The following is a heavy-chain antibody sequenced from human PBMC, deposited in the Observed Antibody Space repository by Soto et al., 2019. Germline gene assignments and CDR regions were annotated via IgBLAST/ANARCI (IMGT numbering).Heavy chain of an antibody. CDR3: ARPKGSYSSGYYYFDY. J-gene: IGHJ4*02. D-gene: IGHD6-19*01. CDR2: IIPLFGTA. Sequence: QVQLVQSGAEVKQPGSSVEVSCKTSGGTFSTYAIYWVRQAPGQGLEWMGAIIPLFGTADYAQKFQGRVTITADESTSTAYMELSSLRSEDTPVYYCARPKGSYSSGYYYFDYWGQGTLVTVSS. V-gene: IGHV1-69*01. CDR1: GGTFSTYA.